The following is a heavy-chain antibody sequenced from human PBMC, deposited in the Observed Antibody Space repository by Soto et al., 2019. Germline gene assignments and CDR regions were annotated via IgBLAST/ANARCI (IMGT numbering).Heavy chain of an antibody. Sequence: GESLKSSCQGSGYSFTSYWITWVRQMPGKGLEWMGRIDPSDSYINYSPYFQGHVTISVDRSISTAYLQWSSLKASDTAMYYCTGRYGFSTVDIWGKGTRVTVSS. CDR3: TGRYGFSTVDI. CDR1: GYSFTSYW. D-gene: IGHD3-3*01. J-gene: IGHJ6*04. CDR2: IDPSDSYI. V-gene: IGHV5-10-1*01.